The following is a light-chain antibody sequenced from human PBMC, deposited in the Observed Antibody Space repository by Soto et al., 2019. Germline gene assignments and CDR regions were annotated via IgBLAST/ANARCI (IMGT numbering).Light chain of an antibody. CDR3: CSYAGSTTYV. CDR1: SSDVGSYDL. Sequence: QSVLTQPASVSVSPGQSITISCTGTSSDVGSYDLVSWYQQHPGKAPKLMIYDVSKRPSGVSIRFSGSKSGNTASLTISGLQAEDEADYYCCSYAGSTTYVFGTGTKLTVL. J-gene: IGLJ1*01. V-gene: IGLV2-23*02. CDR2: DVS.